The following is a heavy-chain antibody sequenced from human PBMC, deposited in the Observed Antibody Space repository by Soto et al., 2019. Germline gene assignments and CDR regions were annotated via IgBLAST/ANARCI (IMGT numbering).Heavy chain of an antibody. CDR2: ISDDGSNK. D-gene: IGHD3-3*01. Sequence: GGSLRLSCAASGFTFRNYAMHWVRQAPGKGLEWVAFISDDGSNKYYADSMKGRFTMSRDNSKRTLYLQMSSLRVEDTAVYYCTKRRNVLRFLEWSSGMEVWGQGTTVTVSS. V-gene: IGHV3-30*18. CDR1: GFTFRNYA. J-gene: IGHJ6*02. CDR3: TKRRNVLRFLEWSSGMEV.